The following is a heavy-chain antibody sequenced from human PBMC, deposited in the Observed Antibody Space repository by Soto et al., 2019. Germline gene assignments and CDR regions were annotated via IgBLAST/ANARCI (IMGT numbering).Heavy chain of an antibody. CDR1: GFTFSSYS. J-gene: IGHJ4*02. CDR2: ISSGSSTI. CDR3: ARPYSSSLYYFDS. D-gene: IGHD6-13*01. V-gene: IGHV3-48*02. Sequence: PGESLRLSCAASGFTFSSYSMNWVRQAPGKGLERVSYISSGSSTISYAETVKGRLTISRDNAKNSLYLQMSSLRDEDTAVYYCARPYSSSLYYFDSWGQGT.